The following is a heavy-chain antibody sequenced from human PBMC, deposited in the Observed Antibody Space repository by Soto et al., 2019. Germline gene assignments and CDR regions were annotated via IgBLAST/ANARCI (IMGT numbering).Heavy chain of an antibody. D-gene: IGHD4-4*01. Sequence: EVQLVESGGGLVKPGRSLRLSCTASGFTFGDYAMSWFRQAPGKGLEWVGFIRSKAYGGTTEYAASVKGRFTISRDDSKSIAYLQMNSLNTENTAVYYCTRDTVTTPSDYYYYGMDVWGKGTTVTVSS. CDR3: TRDTVTTPSDYYYYGMDV. CDR2: IRSKAYGGTT. J-gene: IGHJ6*04. V-gene: IGHV3-49*05. CDR1: GFTFGDYA.